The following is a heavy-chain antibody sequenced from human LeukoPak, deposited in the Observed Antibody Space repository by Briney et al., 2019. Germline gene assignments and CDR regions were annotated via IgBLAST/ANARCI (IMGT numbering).Heavy chain of an antibody. CDR1: GGTFSSYA. V-gene: IGHV1-2*04. CDR2: INPNSGGT. D-gene: IGHD1-26*01. Sequence: GASVKVSCKASGGTFSSYAISWVRQAPGQGLEWMGWINPNSGGTNYAQKFQGWVTMTRDTSISTAYMELSRLRSDDTAVYYCAREGLVGALGYWGQGTLVTVSS. CDR3: AREGLVGALGY. J-gene: IGHJ4*02.